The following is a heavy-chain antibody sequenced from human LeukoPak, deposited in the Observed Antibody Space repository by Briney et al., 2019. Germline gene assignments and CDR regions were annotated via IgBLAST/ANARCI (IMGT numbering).Heavy chain of an antibody. V-gene: IGHV3-30*18. CDR3: AKAGNWNDGFFDY. J-gene: IGHJ4*02. D-gene: IGHD1-1*01. CDR2: ISYDGSNK. CDR1: GFTFSSYG. Sequence: GSLRLSCAASGFTFSSYGMHWVSQAPGKGLEWVAVISYDGSNKYYADSVKGRFTISRDNSKNTLYLQMNSLRAEDTAVYYCAKAGNWNDGFFDYWGQGTLVTVSS.